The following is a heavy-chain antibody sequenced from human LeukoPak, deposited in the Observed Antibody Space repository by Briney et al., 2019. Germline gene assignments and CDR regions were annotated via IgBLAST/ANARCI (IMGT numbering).Heavy chain of an antibody. CDR3: ATTASRGPQSAEYFQY. V-gene: IGHV3-33*08. CDR2: IWYDGSNK. Sequence: GGSLRLSCATSGFTFSNYGMHWVRQAPGKGLEWVAVIWYDGSNKYCSDSVKGRFTISRDNSKNTLYLQMNSLRVEDTAVYYCATTASRGPQSAEYFQYWGQGTLVTVSS. J-gene: IGHJ1*01. CDR1: GFTFSNYG.